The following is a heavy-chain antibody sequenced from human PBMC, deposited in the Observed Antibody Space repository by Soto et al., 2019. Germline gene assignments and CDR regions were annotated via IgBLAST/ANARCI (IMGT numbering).Heavy chain of an antibody. CDR3: ARGGSLYWYFDL. D-gene: IGHD1-26*01. Sequence: ASVKVSCKASGYTFTSYAMHWVRQAPGQRHERIGWINAGNGNTKYSQKFQGRVTITRDTSASTAYMELSSLRFEDTAVYYCARGGSLYWYFDLWGRGALVRVSA. V-gene: IGHV1-3*01. J-gene: IGHJ2*01. CDR2: INAGNGNT. CDR1: GYTFTSYA.